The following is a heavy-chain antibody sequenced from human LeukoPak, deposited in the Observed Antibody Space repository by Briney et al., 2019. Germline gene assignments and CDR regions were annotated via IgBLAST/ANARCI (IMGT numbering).Heavy chain of an antibody. Sequence: TSETLSLTCTVSGGSISSYYWSWIRQPPGKGLEWIGYIYYSGSTNYNPSLKSRVTISVDTSKNQFSLKLSSVTAADTAVYYCARDLGDAFDIWGQGTMVTVSS. J-gene: IGHJ3*02. V-gene: IGHV4-59*01. CDR1: GGSISSYY. D-gene: IGHD3-10*01. CDR2: IYYSGST. CDR3: ARDLGDAFDI.